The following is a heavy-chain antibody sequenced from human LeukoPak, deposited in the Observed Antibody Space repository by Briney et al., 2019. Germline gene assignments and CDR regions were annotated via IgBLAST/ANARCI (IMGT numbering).Heavy chain of an antibody. D-gene: IGHD6-19*01. CDR3: ARGGSLGY. J-gene: IGHJ4*02. Sequence: GGSPRLSCATSGFAFATYGMNWVRQAPGKGLEWVSNITSSGSAISYADSVRGRFTISRDNAKNTLYLQMNSLRAGDTAVYYCARGGSLGYWGQGTLVTVSS. CDR1: GFAFATYG. V-gene: IGHV3-48*01. CDR2: ITSSGSAI.